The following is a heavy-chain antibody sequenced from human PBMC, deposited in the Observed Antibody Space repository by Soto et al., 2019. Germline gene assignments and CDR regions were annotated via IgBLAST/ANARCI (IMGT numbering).Heavy chain of an antibody. Sequence: SETLSLTCTVSGGSISSYYWTWIRQPPGKGLEWIGYIYYSGSTNYNPSLKSRVTISVDTSKNQFSLKLSSVTAADTAVYYCAREGRGLRHFDYWGQGTLVTVSS. CDR3: AREGRGLRHFDY. D-gene: IGHD3-10*01. V-gene: IGHV4-59*13. CDR1: GGSISSYY. J-gene: IGHJ4*02. CDR2: IYYSGST.